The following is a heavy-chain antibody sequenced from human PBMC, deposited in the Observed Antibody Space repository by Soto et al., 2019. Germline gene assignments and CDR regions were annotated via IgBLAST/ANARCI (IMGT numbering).Heavy chain of an antibody. Sequence: SETLSLTCTVSGGSISSGDYYWGWIRQPPGKGLEWIGYIYYSGSTYYNPSLKSRVTISVDTSKNQFSLKLSSVTAADTAVYYCARVGGYKQDHGMDVWVQGTTVTVSS. D-gene: IGHD5-18*01. V-gene: IGHV4-30-4*01. CDR3: ARVGGYKQDHGMDV. CDR1: GGSISSGDYY. J-gene: IGHJ6*02. CDR2: IYYSGST.